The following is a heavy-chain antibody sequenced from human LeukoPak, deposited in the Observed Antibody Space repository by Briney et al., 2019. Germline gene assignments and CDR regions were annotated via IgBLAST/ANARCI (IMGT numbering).Heavy chain of an antibody. CDR1: GYTFTSNY. V-gene: IGHV1-46*01. CDR2: ISPSGGST. J-gene: IGHJ4*02. Sequence: ASVKVSCKAFGYTFTSNYMHWVRQAPGQGPEWMGVISPSGGSTTYAQKFQGRVTLTRDMSTSTDYLELSSLRSEDTAVYYCAREDYVGLPQDWGQGILVTVSS. CDR3: AREDYVGLPQD. D-gene: IGHD3-10*02.